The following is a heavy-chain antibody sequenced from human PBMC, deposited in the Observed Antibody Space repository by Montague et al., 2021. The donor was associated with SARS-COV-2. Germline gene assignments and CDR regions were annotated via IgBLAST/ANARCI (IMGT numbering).Heavy chain of an antibody. CDR2: ISSSSSYI. CDR1: GFTFSSYS. CDR3: ARDLRITIFGVVIIPGIFDY. J-gene: IGHJ4*02. Sequence: SLRLSCAASGFTFSSYSMNWVRQAPGKGLEWVSSISSSSSYIYYADSVKGRFTISRDNAKNSLHLQMNSLRAEDTAVYYCARDLRITIFGVVIIPGIFDYWGQGTPVTVSS. V-gene: IGHV3-21*01. D-gene: IGHD3-3*01.